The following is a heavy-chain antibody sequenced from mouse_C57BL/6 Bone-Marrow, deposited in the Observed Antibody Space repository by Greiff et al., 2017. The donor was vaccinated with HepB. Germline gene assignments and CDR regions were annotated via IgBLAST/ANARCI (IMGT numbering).Heavy chain of an antibody. V-gene: IGHV14-4*01. CDR2: IDPENGDT. D-gene: IGHD1-2*01. J-gene: IGHJ4*01. CDR3: TGAPPDGAMDY. Sequence: EVQLVESGAELVRPGASVKLSCTASGFNIKDYYMHWVKQRPEQGLEWIGWIDPENGDTEYASKFQGKATITADTSSNTAYLQLSSLTSEDTAVYYCTGAPPDGAMDYWGQGTSVTVSS. CDR1: GFNIKDYY.